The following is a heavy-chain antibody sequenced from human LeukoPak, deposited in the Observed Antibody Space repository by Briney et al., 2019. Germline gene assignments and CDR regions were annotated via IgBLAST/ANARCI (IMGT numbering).Heavy chain of an antibody. CDR2: IVVGSGNT. CDR1: GFTFTSSA. Sequence: SVKVSRKASGFTFTSSAVQWVRQARGQRLEWIGWIVVGSGNTNYAQKFQERVTITRDMSTSTAYMERSSLRSEDTAVYYCAPNWNDAGSDAFDIWGQGTMVTVSS. CDR3: APNWNDAGSDAFDI. J-gene: IGHJ3*02. V-gene: IGHV1-58*01. D-gene: IGHD1-1*01.